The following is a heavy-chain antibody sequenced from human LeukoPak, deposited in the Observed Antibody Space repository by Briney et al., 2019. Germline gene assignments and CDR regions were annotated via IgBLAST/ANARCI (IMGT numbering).Heavy chain of an antibody. CDR3: ARAKRRRGPDAFDI. J-gene: IGHJ3*02. CDR1: GFTVSSNY. D-gene: IGHD6-25*01. Sequence: GGSLRLSCAASGFTVSSNYMSWVRQAPGKGLEWVSVIYSGGSTYYADSVKGRFTISRDNSKNTLYLQMNSLRAEDTAVYYCARAKRRRGPDAFDIWGQGTMVTVSS. CDR2: IYSGGST. V-gene: IGHV3-66*01.